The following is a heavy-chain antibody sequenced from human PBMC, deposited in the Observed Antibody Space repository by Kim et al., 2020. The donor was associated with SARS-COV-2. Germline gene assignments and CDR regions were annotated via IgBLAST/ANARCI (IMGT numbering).Heavy chain of an antibody. CDR1: GGSFSGYF. CDR2: VNDRGGI. Sequence: SETLSLTCAVYGGSFSGYFWTWIRQPPGKGLEWIGEVNDRGGISYHPSLKSRVTISIDTSKKELSLKLNSVTAADTAVFYCARGGIAARLQHWGQGTLVTLSS. J-gene: IGHJ1*01. CDR3: ARGGIAARLQH. D-gene: IGHD6-6*01. V-gene: IGHV4-34*01.